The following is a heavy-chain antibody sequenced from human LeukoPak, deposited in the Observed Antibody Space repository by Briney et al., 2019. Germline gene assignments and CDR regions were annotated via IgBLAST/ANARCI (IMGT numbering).Heavy chain of an antibody. CDR2: IYYSGST. D-gene: IGHD5-24*01. V-gene: IGHV4-61*01. J-gene: IGHJ3*02. CDR1: GGSISGSISSYY. CDR3: ARWARDGYTLSDAFDI. Sequence: SETLSLTCTVSGGSISGSISSYYWNWIRQPPGKGLEWIGYIYYSGSTNYKSSLKSRVTISVDTSKNQFSLKLSSVTAADTAVYYCARWARDGYTLSDAFDIWGQGTMVTVSS.